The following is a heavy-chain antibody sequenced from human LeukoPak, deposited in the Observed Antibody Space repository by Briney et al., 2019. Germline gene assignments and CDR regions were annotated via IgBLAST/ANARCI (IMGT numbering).Heavy chain of an antibody. J-gene: IGHJ5*02. D-gene: IGHD3-10*01. CDR1: GFTFSSYA. Sequence: GGSLRLSCAASGFTFSSYAMSGVRQAPGKGLEWASAISGSGGSTYYADPVKGRFTISRDNSKNTLYLQMNSLRAEDPAVYYCTSLVRGVIPSMEFDPWGQGTLVTVSS. CDR3: TSLVRGVIPSMEFDP. V-gene: IGHV3-23*01. CDR2: ISGSGGST.